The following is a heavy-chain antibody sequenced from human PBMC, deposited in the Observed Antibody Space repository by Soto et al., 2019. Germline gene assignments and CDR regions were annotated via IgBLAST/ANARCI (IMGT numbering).Heavy chain of an antibody. V-gene: IGHV4-59*01. Sequence: SETLSLTCTVSGGSISSYYWSWIRQPPGKGLEWIGYIYYSGSTSYNPSLKSRVTISVDTSKNQFSLKLSSVTAADTAVYYCAKFSPAPYFYFYGMDVWGQGTTVTVSS. CDR3: AKFSPAPYFYFYGMDV. CDR2: IYYSGST. J-gene: IGHJ6*02. CDR1: GGSISSYY.